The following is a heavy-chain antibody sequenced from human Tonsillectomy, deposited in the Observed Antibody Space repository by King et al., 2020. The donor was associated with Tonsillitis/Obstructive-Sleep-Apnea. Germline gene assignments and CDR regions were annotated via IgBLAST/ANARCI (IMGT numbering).Heavy chain of an antibody. CDR3: ARRYCSSTTCYSPWFDP. CDR1: GYSFTSYW. V-gene: IGHV5-51*01. D-gene: IGHD2-2*01. CDR2: IYPGDSDT. J-gene: IGHJ5*02. Sequence: QLVQSGPEVKKPGESLKISCKGSGYSFTSYWIAWVRQMPGKGLEWMGIIYPGDSDTIYSPSFQGHVTISADKSISTAYLQWSSLKASDTAMYYCARRYCSSTTCYSPWFDPWGQGTLVTVSS.